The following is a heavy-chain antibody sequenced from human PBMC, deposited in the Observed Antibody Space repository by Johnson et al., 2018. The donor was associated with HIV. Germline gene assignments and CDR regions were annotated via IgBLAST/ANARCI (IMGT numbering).Heavy chain of an antibody. J-gene: IGHJ3*02. Sequence: VESGGGVVQPGRSMRVSCAASGFSLGSYGMHWVRQAPGKGLEWVAIISYGGTYKYYADSVKGRFTISRDNAKNTLYLQMNSLRAEDTAVYYCARGGDYDEGAFDIWGQGTMVTVSS. CDR1: GFSLGSYG. D-gene: IGHD4-17*01. CDR3: ARGGDYDEGAFDI. V-gene: IGHV3-30*03. CDR2: ISYGGTYK.